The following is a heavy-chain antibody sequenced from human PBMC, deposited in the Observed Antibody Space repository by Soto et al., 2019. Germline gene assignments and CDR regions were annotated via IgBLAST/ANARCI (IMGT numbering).Heavy chain of an antibody. V-gene: IGHV4-30-4*01. J-gene: IGHJ4*02. CDR2: IYYSGST. CDR1: GGSISSGDYY. Sequence: NPSETLSLTCTVSGGSISSGDYYWSWIRQPPGKGLEWIGYIYYSGSTYYNPSLKSRVTISVDTSKNQFSLKLSSVTAADTAVYYCARVRVDYYDSSGYYLFAYWGQATLVTVSS. D-gene: IGHD3-22*01. CDR3: ARVRVDYYDSSGYYLFAY.